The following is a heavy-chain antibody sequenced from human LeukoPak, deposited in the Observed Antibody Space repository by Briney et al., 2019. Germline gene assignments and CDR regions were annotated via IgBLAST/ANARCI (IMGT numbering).Heavy chain of an antibody. CDR3: ARGPQTIAAAGEYYFDY. J-gene: IGHJ4*02. CDR2: INHSGST. V-gene: IGHV4-34*01. Sequence: PSETLSLTCAVYGGSFSGYYWSWIRQPPGKGLEWIGEINHSGSTNYNPSLKSRVTISVDTSKNQFSLKLSSVTAADTAVYYCARGPQTIAAAGEYYFDYWGQGTLVTVSS. D-gene: IGHD6-13*01. CDR1: GGSFSGYY.